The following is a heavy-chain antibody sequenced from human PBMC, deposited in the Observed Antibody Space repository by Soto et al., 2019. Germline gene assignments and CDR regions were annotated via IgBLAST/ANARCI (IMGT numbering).Heavy chain of an antibody. D-gene: IGHD3-9*01. V-gene: IGHV3-20*04. CDR1: GFTFDDYG. Sequence: GESLKISCAASGFTFDDYGMSWVRQIPGQGLEWVAGINWNGRTRDYAVSVKGRFTISRDTAKNSLYLQMNSLRVDDTALYFCARASPRGRYFDWLIFPLGHWGQGTLVTVSS. J-gene: IGHJ4*02. CDR2: INWNGRTR. CDR3: ARASPRGRYFDWLIFPLGH.